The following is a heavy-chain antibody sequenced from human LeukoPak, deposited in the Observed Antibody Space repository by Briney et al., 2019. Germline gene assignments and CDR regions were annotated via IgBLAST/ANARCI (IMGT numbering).Heavy chain of an antibody. CDR2: ISGSGGST. J-gene: IGHJ4*02. CDR3: AKGWGSCSSTSCIFDY. CDR1: GFTFSSYA. Sequence: GGSLRLSCAASGFTFSSYAMSWVRQAPGKGLEWVSAISGSGGSTYYADSVKGRFTISRDNSKNTLYLQMNSLRAEDTAVYYCAKGWGSCSSTSCIFDYWGQGTLVTVSS. V-gene: IGHV3-23*01. D-gene: IGHD2-2*01.